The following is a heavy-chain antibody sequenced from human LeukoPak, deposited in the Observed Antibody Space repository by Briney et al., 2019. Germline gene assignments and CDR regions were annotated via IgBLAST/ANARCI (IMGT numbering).Heavy chain of an antibody. CDR1: GIIFSDYW. V-gene: IGHV3-7*01. CDR2: IKHDSSVK. J-gene: IGHJ4*02. CDR3: VNDLARRGGY. Sequence: GGSLRLSCAVSGIIFSDYWMSWVRQAPGKGLEWVANIKHDSSVKYYVDSVKGRFTISRDNAKNSLYLQMNSLRAEDTAVYYCVNDLARRGGYWGQGTLVTVSA. D-gene: IGHD3-16*01.